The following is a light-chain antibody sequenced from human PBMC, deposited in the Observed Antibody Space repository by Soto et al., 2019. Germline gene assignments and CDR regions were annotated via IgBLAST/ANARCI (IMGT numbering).Light chain of an antibody. CDR2: GAS. Sequence: DIQLTQSPSFLSASVGDRVTITCRASQGISSYLAWYQQKPGKAPKLLIYGASTLQSGVPSRFSGSGSWTEFTLTISSLQPEDFATYYCQQFNIYPFTFGPGTKVDIK. CDR3: QQFNIYPFT. V-gene: IGKV1-9*01. CDR1: QGISSY. J-gene: IGKJ3*01.